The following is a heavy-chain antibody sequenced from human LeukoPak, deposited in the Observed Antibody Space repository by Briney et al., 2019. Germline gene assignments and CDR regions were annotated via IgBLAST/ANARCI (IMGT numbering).Heavy chain of an antibody. CDR1: GGSISSYY. J-gene: IGHJ6*02. CDR2: IYYSGST. CDR3: ARDRSHDYYYYGMDV. V-gene: IGHV4-59*01. Sequence: PSETLSLTCTASGGSISSYYWSWIRQPPGKGLEWMGYIYYSGSTNYNPSLKSRVTISVDTSKNQFSLKLSSVTAADTAVYYCARDRSHDYYYYGMDVWGQGTTVTVSS.